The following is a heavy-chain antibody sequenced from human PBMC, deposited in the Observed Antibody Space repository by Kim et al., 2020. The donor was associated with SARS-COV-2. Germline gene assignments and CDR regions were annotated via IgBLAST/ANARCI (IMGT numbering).Heavy chain of an antibody. V-gene: IGHV4-59*01. J-gene: IGHJ3*02. CDR1: GGSISSYY. CDR2: IYYSGST. D-gene: IGHD6-13*01. CDR3: ARDAPGYSSTPI. Sequence: SETLSLTCTVSGGSISSYYWSWIRQPPGKGLEWIGYIYYSGSTNYNPSLKSRVTISVDTSKNQFSLKLSSVTAADTAVYYCARDAPGYSSTPIWGQGTMVTVSS.